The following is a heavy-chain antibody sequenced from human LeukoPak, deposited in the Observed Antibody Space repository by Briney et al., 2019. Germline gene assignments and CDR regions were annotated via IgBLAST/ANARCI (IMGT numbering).Heavy chain of an antibody. CDR1: GGSISSYY. J-gene: IGHJ4*02. CDR3: ARDSRDYYDSGFFDY. D-gene: IGHD3-10*01. CDR2: IYYSGST. V-gene: IGHV4-59*01. Sequence: NTSETLSLTCTVSGGSISSYYWSWIPQPPGKGLEWIGYIYYSGSTNYNPSLKSRVTISVDTSKNQFSLKLSSVTAADTAVYYCARDSRDYYDSGFFDYWGQGTLVTVSS.